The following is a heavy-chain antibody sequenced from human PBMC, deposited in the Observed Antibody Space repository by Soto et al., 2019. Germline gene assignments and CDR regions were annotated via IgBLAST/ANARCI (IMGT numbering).Heavy chain of an antibody. J-gene: IGHJ6*02. Sequence: EVQLVESGGGLVQPGGSLRLSCAASGFTVSSNYMSWVRQAPGKGLEWVSVIYSGGSTYYADSVKGRFTISRHNSKNTLYLQMNSLRAEDTAVYYCARDLSYGDYPLRYYGMDVWGQGTTVTVSS. CDR3: ARDLSYGDYPLRYYGMDV. D-gene: IGHD4-17*01. CDR1: GFTVSSNY. V-gene: IGHV3-53*04. CDR2: IYSGGST.